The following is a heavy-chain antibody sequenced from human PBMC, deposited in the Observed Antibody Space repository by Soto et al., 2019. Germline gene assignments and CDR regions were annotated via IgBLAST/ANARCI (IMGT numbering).Heavy chain of an antibody. V-gene: IGHV1-2*04. J-gene: IGHJ6*02. Sequence: ASVKVSCKASGYTFTGYYMHWVRQAPGQGLEWMGWINPNSGGTNYAQKFQGWVTMTRDTSISTAYMELSRLRSDDTAVYYCARLDNWGVDYYYGIDVWGQGTTVTLSS. CDR3: ARLDNWGVDYYYGIDV. CDR1: GYTFTGYY. CDR2: INPNSGGT. D-gene: IGHD7-27*01.